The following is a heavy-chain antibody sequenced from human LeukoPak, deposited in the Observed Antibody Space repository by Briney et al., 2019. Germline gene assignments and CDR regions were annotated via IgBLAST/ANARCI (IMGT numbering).Heavy chain of an antibody. V-gene: IGHV4-30-2*01. Sequence: SQTLSLTCAVSGGSISSGGYSWSWIRQPPGKGLEWIGYIYHSGSTYYNPSLKSRVTISVDRSKNQFSLKLSSVTAADTAVYYCARDLNCSSTSCPPSGPWGQGTLVTVSS. D-gene: IGHD2-2*01. CDR1: GGSISSGGYS. J-gene: IGHJ5*02. CDR2: IYHSGST. CDR3: ARDLNCSSTSCPPSGP.